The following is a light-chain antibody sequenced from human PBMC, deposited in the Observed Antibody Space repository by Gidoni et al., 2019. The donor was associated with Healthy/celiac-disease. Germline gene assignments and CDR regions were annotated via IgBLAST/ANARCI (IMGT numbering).Light chain of an antibody. CDR2: GAS. J-gene: IGKJ4*01. CDR1: QSVSSSY. CDR3: QQYGSSPLT. Sequence: ELVLTQSHGTLSLSPGERATLACRASQSVSSSYLAWSQQKPGQAPRLLIYGASRRATGIPDRFSGSGSGTDFTLTISRLEPEDFAVYYCQQYGSSPLTFGGGTKVEIK. V-gene: IGKV3-20*01.